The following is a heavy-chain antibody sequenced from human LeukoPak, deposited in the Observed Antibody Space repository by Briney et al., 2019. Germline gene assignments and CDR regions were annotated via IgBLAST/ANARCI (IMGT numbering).Heavy chain of an antibody. V-gene: IGHV3-30*03. CDR1: GFTFSSYG. J-gene: IGHJ4*02. CDR2: ISYDGSNR. D-gene: IGHD4-23*01. CDR3: ATSSYGGNFGLFDY. Sequence: PGGSLRLSCAASGFTFSSYGMHWVRQAPGKGLEWVAVISYDGSNRYYADSVKGRFTISRDNAKNTLYLQMNSLRAEDTSVYYCATSSYGGNFGLFDYWGQGILVTVSS.